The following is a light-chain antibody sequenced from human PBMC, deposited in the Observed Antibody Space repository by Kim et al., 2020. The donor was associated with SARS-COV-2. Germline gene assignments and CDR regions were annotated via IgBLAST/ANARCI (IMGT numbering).Light chain of an antibody. J-gene: IGLJ2*01. CDR1: SDSIASNY. Sequence: GKTVTISCTRSSDSIASNYVQWYQQRPGSAPTTVIYEDNQRPSGVPDRFSGSIDSSSNSASLTISGLKTEDEADYYCQSYDSSSVVFGGGTQLTVL. CDR2: EDN. V-gene: IGLV6-57*03. CDR3: QSYDSSSVV.